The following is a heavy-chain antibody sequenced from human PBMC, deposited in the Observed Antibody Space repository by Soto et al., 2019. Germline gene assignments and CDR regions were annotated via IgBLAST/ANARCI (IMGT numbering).Heavy chain of an antibody. V-gene: IGHV1-18*01. J-gene: IGHJ5*02. Sequence: QVQLVQSGVEVKKPGASVSVSCKASGYTFISYGISWLRQAPGQGPEWMGWISTYNGNTNYAQKVKGRVTMTTDPSTSTAYMELRSLRSDDTSVYYCARAGASDWRTRGNWCDPWGHGPLVTVSS. CDR1: GYTFISYG. D-gene: IGHD6-19*01. CDR2: ISTYNGNT. CDR3: ARAGASDWRTRGNWCDP.